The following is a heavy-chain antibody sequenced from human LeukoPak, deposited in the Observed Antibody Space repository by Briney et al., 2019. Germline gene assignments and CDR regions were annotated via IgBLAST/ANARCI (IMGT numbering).Heavy chain of an antibody. CDR3: ARPSKRQVVAATRGYFDY. V-gene: IGHV4-34*01. D-gene: IGHD2-15*01. J-gene: IGHJ4*02. Sequence: SETLSLTGAVYGGSFSGFYWSWIRQPPGKGRDGIGEINHSGSTNYNPSLKSRVTISVDTSKNQFSLKLSSVTAADTAVYYCARPSKRQVVAATRGYFDYWGQGTLVTVSS. CDR1: GGSFSGFY. CDR2: INHSGST.